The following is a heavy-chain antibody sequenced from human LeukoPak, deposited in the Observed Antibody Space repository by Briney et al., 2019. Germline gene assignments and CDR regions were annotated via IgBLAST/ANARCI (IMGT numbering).Heavy chain of an antibody. D-gene: IGHD2-21*02. CDR2: INNDGSST. Sequence: QPGGSLRLSCAASGFTFDDYGMSWVRQAPGKGLVWVSRINNDGSSTTYADSVKGRFTISRDNAKNTLYLQMNSLRAEDTAVYYCARLTAFDYWGQGTLVTVSS. V-gene: IGHV3-74*01. J-gene: IGHJ4*02. CDR1: GFTFDDYG. CDR3: ARLTAFDY.